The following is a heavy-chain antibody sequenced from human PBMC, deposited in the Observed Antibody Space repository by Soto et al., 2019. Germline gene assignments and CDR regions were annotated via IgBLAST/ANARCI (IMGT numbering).Heavy chain of an antibody. CDR3: ARALDSSAAPFDF. CDR2: IFYNGRT. Sequence: SETKSLTSTVSGGSIKNYYWRWIRQPPGKGLEWIGFIFYNGRTDYNPSLESRVTISLDTSKSQFSLKLHSVAAADTAVYYCARALDSSAAPFDFWGQGTLVTVSS. V-gene: IGHV4-59*01. D-gene: IGHD2-2*01. CDR1: GGSIKNYY. J-gene: IGHJ4*02.